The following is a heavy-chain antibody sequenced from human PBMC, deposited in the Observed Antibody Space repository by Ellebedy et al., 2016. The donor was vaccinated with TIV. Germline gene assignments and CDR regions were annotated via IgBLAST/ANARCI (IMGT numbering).Heavy chain of an antibody. J-gene: IGHJ6*02. V-gene: IGHV1-2*02. D-gene: IGHD2-21*02. CDR1: GYTFPGYY. CDR2: INPHSGGT. Sequence: ASVKVSCKASGYTFPGYYMHWLRQAPGQGLEWMGWINPHSGGTNYAQKFQGRVTMTRDTSISTAYMEMSRLRSDDTAVYYWATEIAHCGGDYCGDYYSYYGMDVWGQGTTVTVSS. CDR3: ATEIAHCGGDYCGDYYSYYGMDV.